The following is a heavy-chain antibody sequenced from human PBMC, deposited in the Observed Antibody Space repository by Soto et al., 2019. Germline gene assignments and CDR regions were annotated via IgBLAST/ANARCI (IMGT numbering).Heavy chain of an antibody. CDR3: ARYGYSYSMRFFDK. D-gene: IGHD5-18*01. J-gene: IGHJ4*02. CDR1: GHSISSGFHY. V-gene: IGHV4-38-2*01. Sequence: SETLSLTCAVSGHSISSGFHYWGWIRQPPGKGLEWIGSMYHSGSTYYNPSLKSRVTMSVDTSKNQLSLKLTYLTAADTAVYYCARYGYSYSMRFFDKWGQGTRVTVSS. CDR2: MYHSGST.